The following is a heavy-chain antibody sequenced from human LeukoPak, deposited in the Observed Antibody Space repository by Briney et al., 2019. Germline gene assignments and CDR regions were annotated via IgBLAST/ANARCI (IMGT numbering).Heavy chain of an antibody. CDR2: IKEEGRTT. J-gene: IGHJ4*02. D-gene: IGHD2-2*01. CDR3: ARDSPAGTSWRSEPYFDY. Sequence: PGGYLRLSCAASGFSLRRFWLSWLRQGPGKGLEGVADIKEEGRTTYYVDSVKGRFTISSDNAKNTLYLQMNSLRAEDTAVYYFARDSPAGTSWRSEPYFDYWGQGTLVTVTS. V-gene: IGHV3-7*04. CDR1: GFSLRRFW.